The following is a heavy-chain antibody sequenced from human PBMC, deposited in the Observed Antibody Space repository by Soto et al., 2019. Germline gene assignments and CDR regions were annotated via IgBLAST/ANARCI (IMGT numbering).Heavy chain of an antibody. CDR1: GVTLSNYA. Sequence: PXGSLRLSCEASGVTLSNYAMSWVRQAPGKGLEWVSGISGSGRDTYYADSVKGRLTISRDNAKNTLFLQMNSLRAEDAASYYCAKERLEEVGTFFEFWGHGILVTVSS. V-gene: IGHV3-23*01. J-gene: IGHJ4*01. CDR3: AKERLEEVGTFFEF. D-gene: IGHD6-13*01. CDR2: ISGSGRDT.